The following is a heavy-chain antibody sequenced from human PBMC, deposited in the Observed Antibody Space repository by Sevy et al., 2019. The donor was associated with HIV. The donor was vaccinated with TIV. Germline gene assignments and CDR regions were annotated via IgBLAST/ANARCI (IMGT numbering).Heavy chain of an antibody. CDR1: GESFSGYY. D-gene: IGHD3-16*01. CDR3: ARALGAHFDY. J-gene: IGHJ4*02. Sequence: SETLSLTCAVYGESFSGYYWSWLRQAPGKGLEWIGEITHSGSTNYNPSLKSRLTMSVDTSKNQFSLKLMSVTAVVTAVYYCARALGAHFDYWGQGNLVTVSS. CDR2: ITHSGST. V-gene: IGHV4-34*01.